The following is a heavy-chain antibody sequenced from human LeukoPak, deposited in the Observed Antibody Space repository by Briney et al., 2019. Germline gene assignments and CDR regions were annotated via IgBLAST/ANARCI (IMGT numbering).Heavy chain of an antibody. CDR2: IRSSGDST. CDR3: AKGNRNKLEVFDY. Sequence: PGGSLRLSCAASGFIFSNYAMSWVRQAPGKGLEWVSGIRSSGDSTYYADSVKGRFTISRDNSKNTLYLQMNSLRAEDTALYYCAKGNRNKLEVFDYWGQGTLVTVSS. D-gene: IGHD1/OR15-1a*01. CDR1: GFIFSNYA. V-gene: IGHV3-23*01. J-gene: IGHJ4*02.